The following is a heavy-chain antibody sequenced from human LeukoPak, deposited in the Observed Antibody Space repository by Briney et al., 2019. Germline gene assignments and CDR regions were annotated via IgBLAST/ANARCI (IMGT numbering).Heavy chain of an antibody. CDR2: INPSGCST. CDR1: GYTFTSYY. V-gene: IGHV1-46*01. J-gene: IGHJ4*02. Sequence: ASVKVSCKASGYTFTSYYMHWVRQAPGQGLEWMGIINPSGCSTSYAQKFQGRVTMTRDTSTSTVYMELSSLSSEDTAVYYCARGDYYDSSGYLQFDYWGQGTLVTVSS. D-gene: IGHD3-22*01. CDR3: ARGDYYDSSGYLQFDY.